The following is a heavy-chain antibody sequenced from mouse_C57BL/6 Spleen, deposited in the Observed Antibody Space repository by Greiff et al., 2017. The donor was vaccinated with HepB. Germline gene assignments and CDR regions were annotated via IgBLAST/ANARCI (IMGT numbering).Heavy chain of an antibody. V-gene: IGHV1-39*01. J-gene: IGHJ4*01. D-gene: IGHD3-2*02. CDR3: ARSGQLRLRGAMDY. CDR2: INPNYGTT. CDR1: GYSFTDYN. Sequence: VQLKQSGPELVKPGASVKISCKASGYSFTDYNMNWVKQSNGKSLEWIGVINPNYGTTSYNQKFKGKATLTVDQSSSTAYMQLNSLTSEDSAVYYCARSGQLRLRGAMDYWGQGTSVTVSS.